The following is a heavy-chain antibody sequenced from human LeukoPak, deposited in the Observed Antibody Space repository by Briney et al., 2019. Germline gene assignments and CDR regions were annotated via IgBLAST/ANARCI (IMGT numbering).Heavy chain of an antibody. J-gene: IGHJ4*02. V-gene: IGHV3-74*01. Sequence: GGSLRLSCAASGFTFSSYWMHWVRQAPGKGLVWVSRINSDGSSTSYADSVKGRFTISRDNAKNTLYLQMNSLRAEDTAAYYCARDLTWFGELSVYYFDYGGQGTLVTVSS. CDR1: GFTFSSYW. CDR3: ARDLTWFGELSVYYFDY. D-gene: IGHD3-10*01. CDR2: INSDGSST.